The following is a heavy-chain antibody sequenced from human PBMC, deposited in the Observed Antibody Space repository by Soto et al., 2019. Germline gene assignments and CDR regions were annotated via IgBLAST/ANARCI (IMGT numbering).Heavy chain of an antibody. V-gene: IGHV3-73*02. Sequence: EVQLVESGGGLVQPAESLKLSCAASGFTFSVSTIHWVRQASGKGLEWVGRIRSKANSYATAYAASVKGRFTLSRDDSKNTAYLQMNSLKTEDTAVYYCTSYVGAEMLSLDYWGQGTLVTVSS. CDR1: GFTFSVST. J-gene: IGHJ4*02. CDR2: IRSKANSYAT. D-gene: IGHD1-26*01. CDR3: TSYVGAEMLSLDY.